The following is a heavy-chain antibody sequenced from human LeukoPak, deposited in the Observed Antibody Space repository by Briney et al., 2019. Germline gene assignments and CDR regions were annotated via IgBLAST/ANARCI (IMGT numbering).Heavy chain of an antibody. D-gene: IGHD3-10*01. J-gene: IGHJ3*02. V-gene: IGHV3-30*18. Sequence: PGGSLRLSCAASGFTFSSYGMHWVRQAPGKGLEWVAVISYDGSNKYYADSVKGRFTISRDNSKNTLYLQMNSPRAEDTAVYYCAKAKGSGKYSRSRIFDIWGQGTMVTVSS. CDR2: ISYDGSNK. CDR3: AKAKGSGKYSRSRIFDI. CDR1: GFTFSSYG.